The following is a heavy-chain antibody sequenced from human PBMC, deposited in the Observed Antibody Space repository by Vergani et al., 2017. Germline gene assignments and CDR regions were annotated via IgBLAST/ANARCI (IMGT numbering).Heavy chain of an antibody. J-gene: IGHJ4*02. CDR2: IYSGGST. CDR1: GFTVSSNY. Sequence: EVQLVESGGGLIQPGGSLRLSCAASGFTVSSNYMSWVRQAPGKGLEWVSVIYSGGSTYYADSVKGRFTISRDNSKNTLYLQMNSLRAEDTAVYYCAREGWGYCSSTSCYGLFDYWGQGTLVTVSS. V-gene: IGHV3-66*03. D-gene: IGHD2-2*01. CDR3: AREGWGYCSSTSCYGLFDY.